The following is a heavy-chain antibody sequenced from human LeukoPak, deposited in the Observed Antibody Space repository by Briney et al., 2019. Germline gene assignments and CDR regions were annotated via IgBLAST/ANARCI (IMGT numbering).Heavy chain of an antibody. Sequence: PGGSLRLSCAASGFTFSNLWMSWVRQAPGKGLEWLANIKQDGSEKYYVDSVKGRFTISRDNAKNSLYLQMNSLRAEATAVYYCARALYYDFWSGYYFDYWGQGTLVTVSS. V-gene: IGHV3-7*01. CDR3: ARALYYDFWSGYYFDY. CDR2: IKQDGSEK. J-gene: IGHJ4*02. CDR1: GFTFSNLW. D-gene: IGHD3-3*01.